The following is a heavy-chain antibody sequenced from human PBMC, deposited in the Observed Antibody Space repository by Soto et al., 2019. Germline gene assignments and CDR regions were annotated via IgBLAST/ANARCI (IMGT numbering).Heavy chain of an antibody. D-gene: IGHD1-26*01. J-gene: IGHJ4*02. CDR2: ISGSGGST. CDR1: GFTFSSYA. CDR3: AKDYYQRGELPPNFDY. V-gene: IGHV3-23*01. Sequence: GGSLRLSCAASGFTFSSYAMSWVRQAPGKGLEWVSAISGSGGSTYYADSVKGRFTISRDNSKNTLYLQMNSLRAEDTAVYYCAKDYYQRGELPPNFDYWGQGTLVTVSS.